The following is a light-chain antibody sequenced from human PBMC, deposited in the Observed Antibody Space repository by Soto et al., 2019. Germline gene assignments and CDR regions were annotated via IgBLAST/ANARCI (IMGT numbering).Light chain of an antibody. J-gene: IGKJ1*01. CDR1: QSINSW. Sequence: DIQMTQSPSTLSATVGDRVTITCRASQSINSWLAWYQQKPGKAPKVLICDASSLKSGVPSRFSGSGSGTEFTLTISSLQPDDFATYYCKQYKSYSLTFGQGAKVDI. CDR3: KQYKSYSLT. CDR2: DAS. V-gene: IGKV1-5*01.